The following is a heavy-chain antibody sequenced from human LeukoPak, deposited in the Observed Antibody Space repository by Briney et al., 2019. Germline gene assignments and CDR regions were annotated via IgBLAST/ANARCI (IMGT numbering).Heavy chain of an antibody. CDR2: INPDGSRI. Sequence: GGSLRLSCAVSGFTFSTSWMTWVRQAPGKGLDWLGNINPDGSRIIYVDSVKGRFTFSRDNANNSLFLQMNSLRAEDTAVFYCARDSGYNVFDIWGQGTMVTVSS. J-gene: IGHJ3*02. CDR1: GFTFSTSW. CDR3: ARDSGYNVFDI. D-gene: IGHD5-12*01. V-gene: IGHV3-7*01.